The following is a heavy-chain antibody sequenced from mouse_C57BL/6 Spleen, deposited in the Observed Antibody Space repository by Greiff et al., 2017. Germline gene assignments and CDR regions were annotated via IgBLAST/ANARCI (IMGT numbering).Heavy chain of an antibody. CDR1: GYAFTNYL. Sequence: QVQLQQSGAELVRPGTSVKVSCKASGYAFTNYLIEWVKQRPGQGLEWIGVINPGSGGTNYNEKFKGKATLTADKSSSTAYMQLSSLTSEDSAVYFCARAGGSRNYWGQGTTHTVSS. J-gene: IGHJ2*01. D-gene: IGHD1-1*01. CDR2: INPGSGGT. CDR3: ARAGGSRNY. V-gene: IGHV1-54*01.